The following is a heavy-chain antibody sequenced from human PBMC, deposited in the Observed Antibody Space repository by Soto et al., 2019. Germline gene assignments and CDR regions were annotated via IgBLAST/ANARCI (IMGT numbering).Heavy chain of an antibody. CDR1: GYTFNRYA. Sequence: ASVQVSCKASGYTFNRYAMHWVSQAPGQRLEWMGWFNAGNGNTKYLQKFQCRVTITKNTSASTAYMELSSLRSEDTAVYYCARGPQLNWYDPWGQGTRVTVAS. V-gene: IGHV1-3*01. CDR2: FNAGNGNT. J-gene: IGHJ5*02. CDR3: ARGPQLNWYDP. D-gene: IGHD1-1*01.